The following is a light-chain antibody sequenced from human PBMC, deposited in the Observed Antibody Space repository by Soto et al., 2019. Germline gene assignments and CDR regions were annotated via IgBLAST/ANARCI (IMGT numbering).Light chain of an antibody. V-gene: IGLV2-14*01. CDR1: SSDVGGSNH. CDR3: VSFTSSTTYV. J-gene: IGLJ1*01. CDR2: DVT. Sequence: QSVLTQPASVSDSPGQSITISCTGTSSDVGGSNHVSLYQQHPSKAPKLMIYDVTNRPSGVSHRFSGSKSGSTASLIISGLQAEDEADYYCVSFTSSTTYVFGTGTKVTVL.